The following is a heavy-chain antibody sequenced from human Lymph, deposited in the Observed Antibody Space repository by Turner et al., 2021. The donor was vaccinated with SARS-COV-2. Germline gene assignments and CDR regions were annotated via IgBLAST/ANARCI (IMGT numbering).Heavy chain of an antibody. V-gene: IGHV4-34*01. CDR3: ARVVIAVAGTYPIQVYYYYGMDV. CDR2: VNHSGST. J-gene: IGHJ6*02. Sequence: QVQLQQWGAGLLKPSETLSLTCAVYGGSFSGSYWSWIRQPPRKGLEWIGEVNHSGSTNYNPSLKSRVTISVDTSKNQFSLRLTSVTAADSAVYYCARVVIAVAGTYPIQVYYYYGMDVWGQGTTVTVSS. D-gene: IGHD6-19*01. CDR1: GGSFSGSY.